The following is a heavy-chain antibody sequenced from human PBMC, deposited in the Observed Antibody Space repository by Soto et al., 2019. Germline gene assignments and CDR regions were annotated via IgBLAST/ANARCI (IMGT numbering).Heavy chain of an antibody. V-gene: IGHV4-59*01. Sequence: QVQLQESGPGLVKPSETLSLTCTVSGGSISSYYWSWIRQPPGKGLEWLGYIFYNGNTNYNPSLTRRVARSVDPSKNQFSLNVSSVAAADTAVYYCARCADSIGWYAQCYFDCWGQGTLVTVSS. CDR3: ARCADSIGWYAQCYFDC. D-gene: IGHD6-19*01. CDR2: IFYNGNT. CDR1: GGSISSYY. J-gene: IGHJ4*02.